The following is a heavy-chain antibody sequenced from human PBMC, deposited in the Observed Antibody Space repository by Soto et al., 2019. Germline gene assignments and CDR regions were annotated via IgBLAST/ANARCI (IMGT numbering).Heavy chain of an antibody. V-gene: IGHV3-30*18. D-gene: IGHD1-1*01. J-gene: IGHJ4*02. CDR3: AKSVYNWNDGFFDY. Sequence: SGFTFSTYGMHWVRQAPGKGLEWVAVISYDGNNKYYADSVKGRFTISRDNSKNTLYLQMSSLRAEDTAVYYCAKSVYNWNDGFFDYWGQGTLVTVSS. CDR2: ISYDGNNK. CDR1: GFTFSTYG.